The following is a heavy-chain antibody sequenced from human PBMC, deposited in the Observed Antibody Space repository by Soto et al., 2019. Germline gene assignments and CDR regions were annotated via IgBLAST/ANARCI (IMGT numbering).Heavy chain of an antibody. CDR2: INPNGGGT. J-gene: IGHJ6*02. Sequence: ASVKVSFKASGYTFTNYHMHGVRQAPGQGFEWMGMINPNGGGTSYAQKFQGRVTMTRDTSTSTVHMELRSLTSEDTAVYYCARDNMHYYSPSEGYFYYGMDVWGPGTTVTVSS. V-gene: IGHV1-46*01. CDR1: GYTFTNYH. D-gene: IGHD3-10*01. CDR3: ARDNMHYYSPSEGYFYYGMDV.